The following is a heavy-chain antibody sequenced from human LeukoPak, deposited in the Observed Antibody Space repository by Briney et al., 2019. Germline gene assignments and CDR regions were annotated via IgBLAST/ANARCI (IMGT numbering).Heavy chain of an antibody. CDR2: INSDGSTT. CDR3: ARANHPTYYDSSGYYQDY. J-gene: IGHJ4*02. V-gene: IGHV3-74*01. CDR1: GFTFSSHW. D-gene: IGHD3-22*01. Sequence: PGGSLRLSCAVSGFTFSSHWMHWVRQAPGKGLVWVSRINSDGSTTTYADSVKGRFTISRDNAKNTLYLQMNSLRAEDTGVYYCARANHPTYYDSSGYYQDYWGQGTLVTVSS.